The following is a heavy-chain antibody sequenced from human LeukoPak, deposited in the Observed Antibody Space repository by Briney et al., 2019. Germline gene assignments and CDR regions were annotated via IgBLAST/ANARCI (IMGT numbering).Heavy chain of an antibody. D-gene: IGHD3-22*01. Sequence: ASVKVSCKASGYTLTTYDINCVRQATGPRLKWMGWMNPNSINTGYTQTFHGRVTITKNTSIITAYMELSSLRSEDTAVYYCARGVYGYYDSSGYYYAFDYWGQGTLVTVSS. CDR3: ARGVYGYYDSSGYYYAFDY. CDR1: GYTLTTYD. V-gene: IGHV1-8*03. J-gene: IGHJ4*02. CDR2: MNPNSINT.